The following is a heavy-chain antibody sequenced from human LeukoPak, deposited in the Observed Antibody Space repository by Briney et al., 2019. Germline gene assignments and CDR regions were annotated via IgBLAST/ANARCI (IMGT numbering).Heavy chain of an antibody. D-gene: IGHD6-13*01. J-gene: IGHJ4*02. CDR2: IYYSGST. V-gene: IGHV4-59*01. CDR3: ARGGAKARIAAAGTDY. Sequence: SETLSLTCTVSGGSISSYYWSWIRQPPGKGLEWIGYIYYSGSTNYNPSLKSRVTISVDTSKNQFSLKLSSVTAADTAVYYCARGGAKARIAAAGTDYWGQGTLVTVSS. CDR1: GGSISSYY.